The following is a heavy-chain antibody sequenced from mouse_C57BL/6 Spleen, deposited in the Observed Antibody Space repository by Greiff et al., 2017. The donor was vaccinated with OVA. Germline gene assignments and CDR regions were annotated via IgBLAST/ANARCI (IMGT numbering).Heavy chain of an antibody. V-gene: IGHV5-17*01. CDR2: ISSGSSTI. CDR3: ARGYYDYDGDFDY. J-gene: IGHJ2*01. D-gene: IGHD2-4*01. Sequence: DVQLVESGGGLVKPGGSLRLSCAASGFTFSDYGMHWVRQAPEKGLEWVAYISSGSSTIYYADTVKGRFTISRDNAKNTLFLQMTSLRSEDTAMYYGARGYYDYDGDFDYWGQGTTLTVSS. CDR1: GFTFSDYG.